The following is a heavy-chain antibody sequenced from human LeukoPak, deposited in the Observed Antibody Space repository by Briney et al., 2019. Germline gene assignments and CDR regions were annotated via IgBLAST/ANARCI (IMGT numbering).Heavy chain of an antibody. J-gene: IGHJ4*02. V-gene: IGHV3-33*08. D-gene: IGHD2-21*02. CDR1: GFTFSSYA. CDR3: ARVWGDQTFDY. CDR2: IWYDGSNK. Sequence: GRSLRLSCAASGFTFSSYAMHWVRQAPGKGLEWVAVIWYDGSNKYYADSVKGRFTISRDNSKNTLYLQMNSLRAEDTAVYYCARVWGDQTFDYWGQGTLVTVSS.